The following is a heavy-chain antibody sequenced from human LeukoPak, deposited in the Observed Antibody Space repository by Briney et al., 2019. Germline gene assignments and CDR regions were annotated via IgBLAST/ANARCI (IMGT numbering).Heavy chain of an antibody. CDR3: ASFKGYDFWSGYFYSWFDP. D-gene: IGHD3-3*01. J-gene: IGHJ5*02. V-gene: IGHV4-59*01. Sequence: SETLSLTCTVFGGSISSYYWSWIRQPPGKGLEWIGYIYYSGSTNYNPPLKSRVTISVDTSKNQFSLKLSSVTAADTAVYYCASFKGYDFWSGYFYSWFDPWGQGTLVTVSS. CDR1: GGSISSYY. CDR2: IYYSGST.